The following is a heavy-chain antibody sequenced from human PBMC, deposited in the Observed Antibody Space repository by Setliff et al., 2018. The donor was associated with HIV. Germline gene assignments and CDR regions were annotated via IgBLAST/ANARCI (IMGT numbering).Heavy chain of an antibody. CDR1: DDSITGNNW. J-gene: IGHJ5*02. CDR3: ARLHTDYGSWYFDA. CDR2: IVHSGST. D-gene: IGHD3-10*01. Sequence: SETLSLTCTVSDDSITGNNWWNWVRQPPGKGLEWIGEIVHSGSTNYSPSLKSRVTMSVDKSKKQFSLKLKSMAAADTAVYSCARLHTDYGSWYFDAWGPGTLVTVSS. V-gene: IGHV4-4*02.